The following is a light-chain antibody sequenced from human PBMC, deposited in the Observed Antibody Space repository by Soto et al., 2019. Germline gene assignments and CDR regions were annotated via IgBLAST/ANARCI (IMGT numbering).Light chain of an antibody. J-gene: IGKJ1*01. CDR3: QQYGSSGT. CDR2: GAS. Sequence: IVLTQSPCTLSLSPGERATLSCSASQRVXNNYLAWDQQKPGQAPRLLIYGASNRATGIPDRFSGSGCGTDFTLTISRLEAEDVAVYCCQQYGSSGTFGQGTKVEIK. CDR1: QRVXNNY. V-gene: IGKV3-20*01.